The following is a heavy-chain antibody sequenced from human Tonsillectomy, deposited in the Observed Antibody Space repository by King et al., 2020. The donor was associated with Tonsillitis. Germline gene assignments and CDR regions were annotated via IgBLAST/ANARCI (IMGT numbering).Heavy chain of an antibody. CDR3: GRGRKPWGEFYYFYGMDV. CDR1: GFTFSSYA. Sequence: VQLVESGGGVVQPGRSLRLSCAASGFTFSSYAMHWVRQAPGKGLEWVAVISFDGRHTPPSSSLPCRFPISRDNAKNTLNLQMHSLRAEDTAVYFCGRGRKPWGEFYYFYGMDVWGQGTTVTVSS. V-gene: IGHV3-30-3*01. J-gene: IGHJ6*02. D-gene: IGHD3-16*01. CDR2: ISFDGRHT.